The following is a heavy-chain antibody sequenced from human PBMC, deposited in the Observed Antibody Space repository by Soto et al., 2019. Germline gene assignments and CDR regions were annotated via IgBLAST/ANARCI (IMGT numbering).Heavy chain of an antibody. Sequence: QVQLVQSGAEVKKPGSSVKVSCKASGGTFGSYAISWVRQAPGQGLEWMGGIIPIPGTATYAQKFQGRVTIAADDSTSTAYMELSSLRSQDTAVYYCASSQGSSTSLKIYYYYYYGMDLWGQGTTVTVSS. CDR2: IIPIPGTA. J-gene: IGHJ6*02. V-gene: IGHV1-69*01. CDR3: ASSQGSSTSLKIYYYYYYGMDL. CDR1: GGTFGSYA. D-gene: IGHD2-2*01.